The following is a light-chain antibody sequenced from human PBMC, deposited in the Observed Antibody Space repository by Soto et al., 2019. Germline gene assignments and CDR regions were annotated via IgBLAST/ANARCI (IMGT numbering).Light chain of an antibody. CDR3: QQSYSTPQT. Sequence: EIVLTQSPATLSLSPGERAALSCRGSQSVRSHLVWYQQKPGQAPRLLIYEASNRATGIPDRFSGSGSGTDFTLTISSLQPEDFATYYCQQSYSTPQTFAQGTKVDIK. V-gene: IGKV3-11*01. CDR1: QSVRSH. J-gene: IGKJ1*01. CDR2: EAS.